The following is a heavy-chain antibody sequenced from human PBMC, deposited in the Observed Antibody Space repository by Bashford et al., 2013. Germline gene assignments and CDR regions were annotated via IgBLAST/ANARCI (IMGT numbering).Heavy chain of an antibody. CDR3: ARERDQYSSGWYVFDY. J-gene: IGHJ4*02. V-gene: IGHV4-34*01. Sequence: SETLSLTCAVYGGSFSGYYWSWIRQPPGKGLEWIGEINHSGSTNYNPSLKSRVTISVDTSKNQFSLKLSSVTAADTAVYYCARERDQYSSGWYVFDYWGQGTLVTVSS. CDR1: GGSFSGYY. CDR2: INHSGST. D-gene: IGHD6-19*01.